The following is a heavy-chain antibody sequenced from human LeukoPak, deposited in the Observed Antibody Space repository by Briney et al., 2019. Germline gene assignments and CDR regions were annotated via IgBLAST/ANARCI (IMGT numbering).Heavy chain of an antibody. Sequence: GGSLRLSRAASGFTFSSYGMHWVRQAPGKGLEWVAFIRYDGSNKYYADSVKGRFTISRDNSKNTLYLQMNSLRAEDTAVYYCAKDKEGATYGYYFDYWGQGTLVTVSS. CDR2: IRYDGSNK. CDR1: GFTFSSYG. J-gene: IGHJ4*02. V-gene: IGHV3-30*02. D-gene: IGHD1-26*01. CDR3: AKDKEGATYGYYFDY.